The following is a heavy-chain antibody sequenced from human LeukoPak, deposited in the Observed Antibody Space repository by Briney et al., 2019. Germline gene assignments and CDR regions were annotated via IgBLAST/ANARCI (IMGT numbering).Heavy chain of an antibody. CDR2: INHSGST. J-gene: IGHJ3*02. CDR1: GGSFSGYY. D-gene: IGHD3-22*01. CDR3: ASRDYYDSSGYSDAFDI. Sequence: SETLSLTCAVYGGSFSGYYWSWIRQPPGKGLEWIGEINHSGSTNYNPSLKSRVTISVDTSKNQFSLKLSSVTAADTAVYYCASRDYYDSSGYSDAFDIWGQVTMVTVSS. V-gene: IGHV4-34*01.